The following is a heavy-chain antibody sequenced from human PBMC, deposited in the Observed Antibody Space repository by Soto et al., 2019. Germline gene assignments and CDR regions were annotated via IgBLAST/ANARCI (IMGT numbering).Heavy chain of an antibody. D-gene: IGHD2-2*02. CDR3: AQQQIIVPAAIRDMDWFDP. CDR1: GLSLSTSGVG. CDR2: IYWDDDK. V-gene: IGHV2-5*02. J-gene: IGHJ5*02. Sequence: SGPTLVNPTQTLTLTCTFSGLSLSTSGVGVGWIRQPPGKALEWLALIYWDDDKRYSPSLKSRLTITKDTSKNQVVLTMTNMDPVDTATYYCAQQQIIVPAAIRDMDWFDPWGQGTLVTVSS.